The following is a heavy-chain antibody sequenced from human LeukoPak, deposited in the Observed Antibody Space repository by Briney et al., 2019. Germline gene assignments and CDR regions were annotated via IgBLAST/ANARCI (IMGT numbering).Heavy chain of an antibody. V-gene: IGHV3-7*02. D-gene: IGHD6-13*01. Sequence: PGGSLRLSCAASGFTFRSYWMGWVRQAPGKGLEWAANIDQDGSGKYYVHSVKGRFTISRDNAKNPLYLQMNSLRAEDTAVYYCARYGYQGAMDVWGQGTTVTVSS. CDR3: ARYGYQGAMDV. CDR1: GFTFRSYW. CDR2: IDQDGSGK. J-gene: IGHJ6*02.